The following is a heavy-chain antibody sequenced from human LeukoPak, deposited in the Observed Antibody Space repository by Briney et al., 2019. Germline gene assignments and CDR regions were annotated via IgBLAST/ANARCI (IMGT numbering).Heavy chain of an antibody. J-gene: IGHJ4*02. D-gene: IGHD6-19*01. V-gene: IGHV1-46*01. CDR3: ARSRGIAVAEDY. Sequence: ASVKVSCKASGYTFTSYYIHWVRQAPGQGLEWMGIINPSGGSTSYAQKFQGRVTMTRDTSTSTVYMELSSLRSEDTAVYYCARSRGIAVAEDYWGQGTLVTVSS. CDR1: GYTFTSYY. CDR2: INPSGGST.